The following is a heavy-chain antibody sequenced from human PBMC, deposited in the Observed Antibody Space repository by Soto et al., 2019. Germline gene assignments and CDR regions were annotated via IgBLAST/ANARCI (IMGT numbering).Heavy chain of an antibody. D-gene: IGHD5-18*01. J-gene: IGHJ5*02. V-gene: IGHV4-59*08. CDR3: ARHVDTATDNWFDP. CDR1: GGSISSYY. CDR2: IYYSGST. Sequence: SETLSLTCTVSGGSISSYYWSWIRQPPGKGLEWIGYIYYSGSTNYNPSLKSRVTISVDTSKNQFSLKLSSVTAADTAVYYCARHVDTATDNWFDPWGQGTLVTVS.